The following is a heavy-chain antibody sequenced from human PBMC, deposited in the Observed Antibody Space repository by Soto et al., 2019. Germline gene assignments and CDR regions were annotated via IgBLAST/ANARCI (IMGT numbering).Heavy chain of an antibody. CDR3: ARDSDQIDAYGDYWFDP. CDR2: IYYSGST. D-gene: IGHD4-17*01. CDR1: GGSISSYY. J-gene: IGHJ5*02. V-gene: IGHV4-59*01. Sequence: QVQLQESGPGLVKPSETLSLTCTVSGGSISSYYWSWIRQPPGKGLEWIGYIYYSGSTNYNPSLKSRVTISVDTSKNQFSLKLSSVTAADTAVYYCARDSDQIDAYGDYWFDPWGQGTLVTVSS.